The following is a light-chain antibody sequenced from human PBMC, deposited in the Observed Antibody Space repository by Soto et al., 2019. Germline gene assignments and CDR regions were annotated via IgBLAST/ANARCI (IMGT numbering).Light chain of an antibody. CDR1: QGINTY. Sequence: IQLTQSPVSLSPSVGDRVTITRVATQGINTYLVWYKQKPGKAPELLIYAASTLQSGVPARFSGSGSGTDFTLTISSLQPEDFATYYCQQVNTYPFTFGPGTKVDIK. V-gene: IGKV1-9*01. J-gene: IGKJ3*01. CDR2: AAS. CDR3: QQVNTYPFT.